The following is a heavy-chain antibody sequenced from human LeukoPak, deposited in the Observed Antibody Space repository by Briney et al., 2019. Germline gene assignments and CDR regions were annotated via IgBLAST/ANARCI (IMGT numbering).Heavy chain of an antibody. CDR2: ISSSSSYI. CDR3: ARFAGGYRSGGSCYVDY. J-gene: IGHJ4*02. D-gene: IGHD2-15*01. Sequence: PGGSLRLSCAASGFTFSSYSMNWVRQAPGKGLEWVSSISSSSSYIYYADSVKGRFTISRDNAKNSLYLQMNSLRAEDTAVYYCARFAGGYRSGGSCYVDYWDQGTLVTVSS. V-gene: IGHV3-21*01. CDR1: GFTFSSYS.